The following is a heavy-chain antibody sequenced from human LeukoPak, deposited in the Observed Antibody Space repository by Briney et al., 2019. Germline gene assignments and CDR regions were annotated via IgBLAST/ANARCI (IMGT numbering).Heavy chain of an antibody. CDR2: ISSNGGST. D-gene: IGHD1-26*01. Sequence: GGSLRLSCAASGFTFSRHAMHWVRQAPGKGLEYVSVISSNGGSTYYGNSVKGRFTISRDNSKNMLYLQMGSLRTEDMAVYYCAREAVGAAIDYWGQGTLVTVSS. CDR1: GFTFSRHA. CDR3: AREAVGAAIDY. V-gene: IGHV3-64*01. J-gene: IGHJ4*02.